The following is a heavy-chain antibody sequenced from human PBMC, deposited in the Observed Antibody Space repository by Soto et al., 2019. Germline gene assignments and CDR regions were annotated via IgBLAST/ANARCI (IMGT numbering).Heavy chain of an antibody. CDR1: GFAFSTSGVG. Sequence: SGPTLVNPTQTLTLTCNFSGFAFSTSGVGVGWIRQPPGKALEWLAIIYCNDNHSYSPSLKSRLTITADTSTNRVVLTMTNMGPVDTATYYCAHRRLGYPYFDYWGQGTLVTVSS. CDR2: IYCNDNH. J-gene: IGHJ4*02. V-gene: IGHV2-5*01. CDR3: AHRRLGYPYFDY. D-gene: IGHD5-12*01.